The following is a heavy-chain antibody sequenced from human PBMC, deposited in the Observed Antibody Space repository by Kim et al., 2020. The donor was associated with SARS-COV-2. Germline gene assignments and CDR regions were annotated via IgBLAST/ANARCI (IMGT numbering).Heavy chain of an antibody. CDR2: IDPSDSYT. CDR3: ARIDTAIAAAGTLFNNYYYYGMDV. Sequence: GESLKISCKGSGYSFTSYWISWVRQMPGKGLEWMGRIDPSDSYTNYSPSFQGHVTISADKSISTAYLQWSSLKASDTAMYYCARIDTAIAAAGTLFNNYYYYGMDVCGQGTTVTVSS. V-gene: IGHV5-10-1*01. CDR1: GYSFTSYW. J-gene: IGHJ6*02. D-gene: IGHD6-13*01.